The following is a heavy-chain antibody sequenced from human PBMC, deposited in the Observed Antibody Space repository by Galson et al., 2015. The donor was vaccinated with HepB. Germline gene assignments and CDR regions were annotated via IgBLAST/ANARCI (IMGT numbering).Heavy chain of an antibody. J-gene: IGHJ6*02. D-gene: IGHD3-10*01. CDR3: ARGGSGSFYYYYGVDV. CDR2: IKQDGSEK. CDR1: GFTFSSYW. Sequence: SLRLSCAASGFTFSSYWMSWVRQAPGKGLEWVANIKQDGSEKYYVDSVKGRFTISRDNAKNSLYLQMNSLRAEDTAVYYCARGGSGSFYYYYGVDVWGQGTTVTVSS. V-gene: IGHV3-7*01.